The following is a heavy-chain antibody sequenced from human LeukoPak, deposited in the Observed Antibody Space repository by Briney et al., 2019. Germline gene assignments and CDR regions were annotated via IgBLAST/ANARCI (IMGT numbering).Heavy chain of an antibody. V-gene: IGHV4-61*02. Sequence: PSQTLSLTCTVSGGSISSGSYYWSWIRQPAGKGLEWIGRIYTSGSTNYNPSLKSRVTISVDTSKNQFSLKLSPVTAADTAVYYCACSRFTVGFYMDVWGKGTTVTVSS. D-gene: IGHD1-26*01. CDR1: GGSISSGSYY. J-gene: IGHJ6*03. CDR3: ACSRFTVGFYMDV. CDR2: IYTSGST.